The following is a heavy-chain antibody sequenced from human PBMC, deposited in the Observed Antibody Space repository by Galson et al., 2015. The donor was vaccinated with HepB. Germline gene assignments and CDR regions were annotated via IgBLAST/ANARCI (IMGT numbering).Heavy chain of an antibody. CDR2: TGSGSANI. J-gene: IGHJ6*02. Sequence: SLRLSCAASGFPFSTYTINWVRQAPGKGLEWVSSTGSGSANIYYADSVKGRFTIARDNAKNSLHLQMNSLRVDDTAVYYCARDVGIRGGLDVWGQGTTVIVSS. V-gene: IGHV3-21*01. D-gene: IGHD2-15*01. CDR1: GFPFSTYT. CDR3: ARDVGIRGGLDV.